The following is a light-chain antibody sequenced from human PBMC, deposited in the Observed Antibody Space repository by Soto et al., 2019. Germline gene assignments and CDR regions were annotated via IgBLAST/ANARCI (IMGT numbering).Light chain of an antibody. CDR2: AAS. CDR1: QSISSY. CDR3: QQSYSTPIT. V-gene: IGKV1-39*01. J-gene: IGKJ5*01. Sequence: DIHMTQSPSSLSASVGDRVTITCRASQSISSYLNWYQQKPGKAPKLMIYAASSLQRGVPSRFSGSGSGTDFTLTISSLQPEDFATYYCQQSYSTPITFGQGTRLEIK.